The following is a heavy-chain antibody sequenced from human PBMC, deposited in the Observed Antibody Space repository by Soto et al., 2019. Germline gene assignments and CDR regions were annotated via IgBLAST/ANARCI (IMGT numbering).Heavy chain of an antibody. J-gene: IGHJ6*02. CDR3: ARVGGSGSVYYGVDV. Sequence: PSETLSLTCTFSGGSISSGGYYWSWIRQHPGKGLEWIGYIYDSGSSYYNPSLKSRVTISVDTPKNQFSLKLSSVTAADTAVYYCARVGGSGSVYYGVDVWGQGTTVTVSS. CDR2: IYDSGSS. V-gene: IGHV4-31*03. CDR1: GGSISSGGYY. D-gene: IGHD3-10*01.